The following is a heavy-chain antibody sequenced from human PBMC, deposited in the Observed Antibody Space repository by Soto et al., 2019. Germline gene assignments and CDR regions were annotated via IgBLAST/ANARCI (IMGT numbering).Heavy chain of an antibody. CDR2: INHSGST. J-gene: IGHJ6*03. Sequence: QVQLQQWGAGLLKPSETLSLTCAVYGGSFSGYYWSWIRQPPGKGLEWIGEINHSGSTNYNPSLKSRVTISVDTSKNQFSLKLSSVTAADTAVYYCASEILYSHYYYYMDVWGKGTTVTVSS. CDR3: ASEILYSHYYYYMDV. D-gene: IGHD2-8*01. V-gene: IGHV4-34*01. CDR1: GGSFSGYY.